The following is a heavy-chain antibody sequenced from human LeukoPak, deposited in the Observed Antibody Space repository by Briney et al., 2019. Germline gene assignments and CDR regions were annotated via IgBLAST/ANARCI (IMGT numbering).Heavy chain of an antibody. V-gene: IGHV3-7*01. D-gene: IGHD1-1*01. Sequence: GGSLRLSCAASGFTFSSYGMSWVRQAPGRGLEWVASMKGDGRSINYVESVKGRLTISRDNARNSLYLQMSSLRAEDTAVYYCARLFGGVTTFDSWGQGALVTVSS. CDR3: ARLFGGVTTFDS. J-gene: IGHJ4*02. CDR2: MKGDGRSI. CDR1: GFTFSSYG.